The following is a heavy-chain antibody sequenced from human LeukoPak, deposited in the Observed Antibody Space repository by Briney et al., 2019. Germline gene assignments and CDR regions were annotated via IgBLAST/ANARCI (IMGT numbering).Heavy chain of an antibody. CDR2: INHSGST. CDR3: ARASIAARPYYFDY. D-gene: IGHD6-6*01. CDR1: GGSFSGYY. V-gene: IGHV4-34*01. Sequence: SETLSLTCAVYGGSFSGYYWSWIRQPPGKGLEWIGEINHSGSTNYNPSLKSRVTISVDTSKNQFSLKLSSVTAADTAVYYCARASIAARPYYFDYWGQGTLVTVSS. J-gene: IGHJ4*02.